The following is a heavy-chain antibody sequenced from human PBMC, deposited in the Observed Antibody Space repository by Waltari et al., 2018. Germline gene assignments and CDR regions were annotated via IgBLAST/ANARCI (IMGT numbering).Heavy chain of an antibody. Sequence: QVQLVQSGAEVKKPGSSVKVSCRASGGPVSNYGISWVRQAPGQGLEWMGRIIPMFAIANFAQKFQGRVTITADKFTSTAYMELSSLRYEDTAVYFCARDVGRDDCAWFDPWGQGTLVIVSS. CDR3: ARDVGRDDCAWFDP. D-gene: IGHD2-21*02. CDR2: IIPMFAIA. V-gene: IGHV1-69*04. CDR1: GGPVSNYG. J-gene: IGHJ5*02.